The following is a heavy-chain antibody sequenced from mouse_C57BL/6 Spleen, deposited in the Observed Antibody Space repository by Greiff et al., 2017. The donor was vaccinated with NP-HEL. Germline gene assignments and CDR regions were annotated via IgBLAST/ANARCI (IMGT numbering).Heavy chain of an antibody. CDR1: GYTFTSYW. J-gene: IGHJ1*03. CDR2: IDPSDSYT. V-gene: IGHV1-50*01. CDR3: ARTGYGSSYGYFDV. Sequence: QVQLQQSGAELVKPGASVKLSCKASGYTFTSYWMQWVKQRPGQGLEWIGEIDPSDSYTNYNQKFKGKAKLTVETSSSTAYMQLSILTSEDSAVYYCARTGYGSSYGYFDVWGTGTTVTVSA. D-gene: IGHD1-1*01.